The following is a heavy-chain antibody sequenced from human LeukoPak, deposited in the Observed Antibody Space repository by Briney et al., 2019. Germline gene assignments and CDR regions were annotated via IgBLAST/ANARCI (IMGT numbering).Heavy chain of an antibody. J-gene: IGHJ4*02. Sequence: ASVKVSCKASGYTFTSYGISWVRQAPGQGLEWMGWISAYNGNTNYAQKLQGRVTMTTDTSTSTAYMELRSLRSDDTAVYYCARDFCADFWSGYCSFDYWGQGTLVTVSS. CDR2: ISAYNGNT. CDR3: ARDFCADFWSGYCSFDY. V-gene: IGHV1-18*01. D-gene: IGHD3-3*01. CDR1: GYTFTSYG.